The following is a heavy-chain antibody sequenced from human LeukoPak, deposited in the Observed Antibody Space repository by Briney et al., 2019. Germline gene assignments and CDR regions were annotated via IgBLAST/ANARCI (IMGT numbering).Heavy chain of an antibody. CDR2: IRYDGSNK. CDR3: AKDLLWFGELGEYYFDY. CDR1: GFTFSSYG. V-gene: IGHV3-30*02. Sequence: GGSLRLSCAASGFTFSSYGMHWVRQAPGKGLEWVAFIRYDGSNKYYADSVKGRFTISRDNSKNTLYLQMNSLRAEDAAVYYCAKDLLWFGELGEYYFDYWGQGTLVTVSS. J-gene: IGHJ4*02. D-gene: IGHD3-10*01.